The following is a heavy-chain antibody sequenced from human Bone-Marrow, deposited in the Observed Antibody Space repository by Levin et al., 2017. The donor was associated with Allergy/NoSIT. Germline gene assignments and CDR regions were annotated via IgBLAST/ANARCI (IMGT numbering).Heavy chain of an antibody. D-gene: IGHD3-16*01. J-gene: IGHJ3*01. CDR1: GASISSGGHY. Sequence: PSETLSLTCAVSGASISSGGHYWTWIRQYPGKGLEWIGHIYHTGTTSLNPSLESRVAVSVDTSENQISLKLSSVTAADTAVYYCARVGDRYDAFDVWGQGTAVSVSS. V-gene: IGHV4-31*11. CDR3: ARVGDRYDAFDV. CDR2: IYHTGTT.